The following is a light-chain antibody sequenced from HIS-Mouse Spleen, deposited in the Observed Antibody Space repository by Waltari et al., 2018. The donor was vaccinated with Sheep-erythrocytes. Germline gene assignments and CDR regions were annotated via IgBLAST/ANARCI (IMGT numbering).Light chain of an antibody. J-gene: IGLJ1*01. CDR2: EVS. CDR3: CSYAGSYNHV. Sequence: QSALTQPRSVSGSPGQSVTISCTGTSSDVGGYNYVSWYQQYPGKAPKLLSYEVSKRPSGVPDRFSGSKSGNTASLTISGLQAEDEADYYCCSYAGSYNHVFATGTKVTVL. V-gene: IGLV2-11*01. CDR1: SSDVGGYNY.